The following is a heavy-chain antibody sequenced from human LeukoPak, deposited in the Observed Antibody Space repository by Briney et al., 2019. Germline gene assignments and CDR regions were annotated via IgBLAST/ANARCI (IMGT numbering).Heavy chain of an antibody. CDR2: ISSSGRTV. Sequence: GGSLRLSCAASGIAFSDYYMSWIRQAPGKGLEWISYISSSGRTVYYADSVKGRFTISRDNAKNSLFLQMNSLTAEDTAVYYCARDPYSGGYWSYYYYYMDVWGKGTTVTISS. V-gene: IGHV3-11*04. D-gene: IGHD1-26*01. CDR1: GIAFSDYY. J-gene: IGHJ6*03. CDR3: ARDPYSGGYWSYYYYYMDV.